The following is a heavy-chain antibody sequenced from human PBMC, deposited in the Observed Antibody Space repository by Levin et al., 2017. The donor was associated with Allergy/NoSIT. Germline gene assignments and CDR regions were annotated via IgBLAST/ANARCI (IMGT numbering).Heavy chain of an antibody. CDR1: GFTFSSYA. Sequence: GGSLRLSCAASGFTFSSYAMSWVRQAPGKGLEWVSAISGSGGSTYYADSVKGRFTISRDNSKNTLYLQMNSLRAEDTAVYYCAKGTDKQLWPADFDYWGQGTLVTVSS. J-gene: IGHJ4*02. V-gene: IGHV3-23*01. CDR2: ISGSGGST. CDR3: AKGTDKQLWPADFDY. D-gene: IGHD5-18*01.